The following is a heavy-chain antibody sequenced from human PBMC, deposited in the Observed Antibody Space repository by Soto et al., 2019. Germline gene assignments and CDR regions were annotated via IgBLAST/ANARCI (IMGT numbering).Heavy chain of an antibody. D-gene: IGHD2-15*01. V-gene: IGHV5-10-1*01. CDR3: ARRYGCSGGSCYLYDY. Sequence: GESLKISCKGSGYSFTSYWISWVRQMPGKGLEWMGRIDPSDSYTNYSPSFQGRVTISADKSISTAYLQWSSLKASDTAMYYCARRYGCSGGSCYLYDYWGQGTLVTVSS. CDR1: GYSFTSYW. J-gene: IGHJ4*02. CDR2: IDPSDSYT.